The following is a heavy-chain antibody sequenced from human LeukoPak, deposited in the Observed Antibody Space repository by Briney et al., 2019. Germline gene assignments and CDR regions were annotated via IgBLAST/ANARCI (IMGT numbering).Heavy chain of an antibody. J-gene: IGHJ4*02. CDR3: ANDYRSGSIHDF. CDR1: GFAFSSYA. D-gene: IGHD3-10*01. V-gene: IGHV3-23*01. CDR2: ISRRDDYT. Sequence: RGSPRLSCAASGFAFSSYAMSWVCQPPGKGLEWVSVISRRDDYTYYADSVKGRFTISRDNSKNTLYLQMNTLRAEDTAVYYCANDYRSGSIHDFWGQGTLVTVSS.